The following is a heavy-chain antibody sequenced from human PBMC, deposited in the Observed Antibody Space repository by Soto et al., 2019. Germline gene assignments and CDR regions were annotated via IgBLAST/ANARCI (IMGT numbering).Heavy chain of an antibody. J-gene: IGHJ6*02. CDR1: GFSFTTYW. Sequence: PGESLKISCRTSGFSFTTYWIAWVRQMPGKGLEWMGIINPGDSNTRYSPSFKGQVTISADNSISTAYLQWSSLKASDTAIYYCARHEQYYSYYFGMDVWGQGTTVTVS. CDR3: ARHEQYYSYYFGMDV. V-gene: IGHV5-51*01. CDR2: INPGDSNT.